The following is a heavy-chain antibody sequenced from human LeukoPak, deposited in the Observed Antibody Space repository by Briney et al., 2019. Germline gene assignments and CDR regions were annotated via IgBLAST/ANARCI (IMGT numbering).Heavy chain of an antibody. CDR1: GGSISSNY. V-gene: IGHV4-59*01. Sequence: PSETLSLTCTVSGGSISSNYWSWIRQPPGKGLEWIGYIYYSGSTNYNPSLKSRVTISVDTSKNQFSLKLSSVTAADTAVYYCAREGKAYFDYWGQGTLVTVSS. J-gene: IGHJ4*02. CDR2: IYYSGST. CDR3: AREGKAYFDY. D-gene: IGHD6-13*01.